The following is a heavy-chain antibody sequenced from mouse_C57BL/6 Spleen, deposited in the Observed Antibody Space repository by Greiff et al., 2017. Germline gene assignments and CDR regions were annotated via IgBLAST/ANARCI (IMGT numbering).Heavy chain of an antibody. Sequence: EVHLVESGGDLVKPGGSLKLSCAASGFTFSSYGMSWVRQTPDKRLEWVATISSGGSYTYYPDSVKGRFTISRDNAKNTLYLQMSSLKSEDTAMYYCAILYYDYGGAWFAYWGQGTLVTVSA. CDR2: ISSGGSYT. CDR1: GFTFSSYG. D-gene: IGHD2-4*01. J-gene: IGHJ3*01. CDR3: AILYYDYGGAWFAY. V-gene: IGHV5-6*01.